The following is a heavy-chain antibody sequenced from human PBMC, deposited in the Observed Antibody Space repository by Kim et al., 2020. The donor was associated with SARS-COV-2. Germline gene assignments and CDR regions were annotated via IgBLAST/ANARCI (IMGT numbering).Heavy chain of an antibody. CDR1: GFTFSRFA. D-gene: IGHD1-20*01. V-gene: IGHV3-23*01. CDR2: ISDSGVST. J-gene: IGHJ4*02. Sequence: GGSLRLSCAASGFTFSRFAMTWVRQAPGKGLEWVSTISDSGVSTYYADSVKGRFTISRDNSKNTLYLQMNSLKAVDTAVYFCANDNWNYESWGQGVRVTV. CDR3: ANDNWNYES.